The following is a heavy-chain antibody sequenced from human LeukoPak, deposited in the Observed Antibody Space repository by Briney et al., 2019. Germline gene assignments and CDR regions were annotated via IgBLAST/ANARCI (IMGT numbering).Heavy chain of an antibody. CDR2: ISYDGSNK. CDR1: GFTFSSYA. CDR3: ARDRLDGNNWNDCDY. J-gene: IGHJ4*02. Sequence: GSLRLSCAASGFTFSSYAMHWVRQAPGKGLEWLAIISYDGSNKYYADSVKGRFTISRDNSKNTLYVQMNGLRVDDTAVYYCARDRLDGNNWNDCDYWGQGTLVTVSS. D-gene: IGHD1-1*01. V-gene: IGHV3-30-3*01.